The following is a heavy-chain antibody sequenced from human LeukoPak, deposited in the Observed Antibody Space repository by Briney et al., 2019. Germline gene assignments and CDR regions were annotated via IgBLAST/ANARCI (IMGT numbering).Heavy chain of an antibody. CDR2: ISGSGGST. Sequence: GGSLRLSCAASGFTFNAYAMSWVRQAPGKGLEWVSAISGSGGSTYYADSVKGRFTISRDNSKNTLYLQMNSLRAEDTAVYYCAKREYYYDSSGPGIDYWGQGTLVTVSS. D-gene: IGHD3-22*01. CDR1: GFTFNAYA. J-gene: IGHJ4*02. CDR3: AKREYYYDSSGPGIDY. V-gene: IGHV3-23*01.